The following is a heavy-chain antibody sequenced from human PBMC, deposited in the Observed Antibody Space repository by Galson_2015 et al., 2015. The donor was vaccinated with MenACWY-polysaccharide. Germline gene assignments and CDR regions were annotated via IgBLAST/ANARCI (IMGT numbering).Heavy chain of an antibody. CDR3: AKGLRGPAAGTDYFDY. D-gene: IGHD6-13*01. V-gene: IGHV3-23*01. J-gene: IGHJ4*02. CDR1: GFTFTNYA. CDR2: TTVSGDNT. Sequence: SLRLSCAASGFTFTNYAMSWVRQTPGEGLEWVSATTVSGDNTYYADSVKGRFAISRDNSKNTLSLQMNSLRTVDTAVYYCAKGLRGPAAGTDYFDYWGQGTLVTVSS.